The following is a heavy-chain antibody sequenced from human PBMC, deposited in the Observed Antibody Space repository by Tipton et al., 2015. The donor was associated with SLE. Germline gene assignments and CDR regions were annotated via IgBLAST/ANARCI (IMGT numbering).Heavy chain of an antibody. D-gene: IGHD3-3*01. Sequence: SLRLSCAASGFTFSSYSMNWVRQAPGKGLEWVSSISSSSSYIYYADSVKGRFTISRDNAKNSLYLQMNSLRAEDTAVYYCARDWRWYYDFWSGYDYFDYWGQGTLVTVSS. J-gene: IGHJ4*02. CDR2: ISSSSSYI. CDR1: GFTFSSYS. CDR3: ARDWRWYYDFWSGYDYFDY. V-gene: IGHV3-21*01.